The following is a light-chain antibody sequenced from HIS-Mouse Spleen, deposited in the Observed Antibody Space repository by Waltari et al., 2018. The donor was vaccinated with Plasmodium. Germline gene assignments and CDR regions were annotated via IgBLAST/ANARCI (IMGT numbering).Light chain of an antibody. CDR3: QVWDSSTV. CDR2: RDS. CDR1: NLGSKN. J-gene: IGLJ3*02. Sequence: SYELTQPLSVSVALGQTARITCGGNNLGSKNGHWYQQKQGQAPVLVIYRDSNRPSGIPERFSGSNSGNTATLTISRAQAGDEADYYCQVWDSSTVFGGGTKLTVL. V-gene: IGLV3-9*01.